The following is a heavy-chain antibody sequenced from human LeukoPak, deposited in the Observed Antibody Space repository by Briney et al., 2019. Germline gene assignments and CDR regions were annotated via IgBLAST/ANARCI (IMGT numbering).Heavy chain of an antibody. CDR1: GGSISSYY. CDR3: ARHLGRTTIAAY. D-gene: IGHD6-6*01. V-gene: IGHV4-4*09. Sequence: PSETLSLTCTVSGGSISSYYWSWIRQPPGKGLEWIGYIYTSGSTNYNPSLQSRVTISVDTSKNQFSLKLSSVTAADTAVYYCARHLGRTTIAAYWGQGTLVTVPS. J-gene: IGHJ4*02. CDR2: IYTSGST.